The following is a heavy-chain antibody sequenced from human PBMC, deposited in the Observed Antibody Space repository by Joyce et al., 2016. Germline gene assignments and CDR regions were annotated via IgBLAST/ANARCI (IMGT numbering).Heavy chain of an antibody. CDR1: GASINSYY. Sequence: QVQLQGSGPGLVKPSETLSLTCTVSGASINSYYWNWIGQPPGKGLEWIGHIYYRRNTNYNPSLKSRVTISVDTSKNQFSLNRRSVTAADTAVYYCARGGGVHNSYAEYFQHWGQGTLVTVSS. CDR3: ARGGGVHNSYAEYFQH. V-gene: IGHV4-59*01. J-gene: IGHJ1*01. CDR2: IYYRRNT. D-gene: IGHD3-16*01.